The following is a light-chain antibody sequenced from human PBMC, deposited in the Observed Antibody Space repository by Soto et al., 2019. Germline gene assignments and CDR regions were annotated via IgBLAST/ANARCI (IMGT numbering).Light chain of an antibody. CDR3: QSYDSSLSGPV. J-gene: IGLJ3*02. Sequence: QSVLTQPASVSGAPGQRVTISCTGSSSNIGAGYDVHWYQQLPGTAPKLLIYGNSNRPSGVPDHFSGSKSGTSAALAITGLQAEDEADDYCQSYDSSLSGPVFGGGTKLTVL. CDR1: SSNIGAGYD. V-gene: IGLV1-40*01. CDR2: GNS.